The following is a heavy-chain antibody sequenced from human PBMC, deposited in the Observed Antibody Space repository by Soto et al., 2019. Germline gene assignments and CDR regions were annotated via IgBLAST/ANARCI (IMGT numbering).Heavy chain of an antibody. D-gene: IGHD3-9*01. CDR3: ARGLRYFDWYSNSNWFDP. J-gene: IGHJ5*02. Sequence: SETLSLTCAVSGGSISGSDGWSWVRQPPGKGLEWIGEIYHSGSTNYNPSLKSRVTISVDKSKNQFSLKLSSVTAADTAVYYCARGLRYFDWYSNSNWFDPWGQGTLVTVSS. CDR2: IYHSGST. V-gene: IGHV4-4*02. CDR1: GGSISGSDG.